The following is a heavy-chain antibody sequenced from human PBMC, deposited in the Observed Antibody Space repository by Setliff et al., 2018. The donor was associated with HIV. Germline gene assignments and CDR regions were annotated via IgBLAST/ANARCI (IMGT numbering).Heavy chain of an antibody. Sequence: ASVKVSCKASGYTFTSYYMHWVRQAPGQGLEWMGIINPSGGSTSYAQQLQGRVTMTTDTSTSTAYMELRSLRSDDTAVYYCARDGYYYDGSAYSTFDYWGQGTLVTVSS. CDR3: ARDGYYYDGSAYSTFDY. CDR1: GYTFTSYY. D-gene: IGHD3-22*01. V-gene: IGHV1-46*01. J-gene: IGHJ4*02. CDR2: INPSGGST.